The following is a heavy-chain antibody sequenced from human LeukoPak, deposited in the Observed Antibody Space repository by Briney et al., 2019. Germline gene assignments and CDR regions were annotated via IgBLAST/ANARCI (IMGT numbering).Heavy chain of an antibody. CDR1: GFTFSSYS. D-gene: IGHD6-13*01. Sequence: PGGSLRLSCAASGFTFSSYSMNWVRQAPGKGLEWVSSISSSSSYMYYADSVKGRFTISRDNAKNSLYLQMNSLRAEDTAVYYCARDRLYSSSWYYLFDYWGQGTLVTVSS. V-gene: IGHV3-21*01. CDR2: ISSSSSYM. CDR3: ARDRLYSSSWYYLFDY. J-gene: IGHJ4*02.